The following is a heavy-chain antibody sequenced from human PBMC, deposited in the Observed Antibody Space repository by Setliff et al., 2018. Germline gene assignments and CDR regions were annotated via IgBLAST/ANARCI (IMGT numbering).Heavy chain of an antibody. CDR1: GYIFSDYG. J-gene: IGHJ4*02. D-gene: IGHD2-8*01. V-gene: IGHV1-18*01. Sequence: ASVKVSCKTSGYIFSDYGIAWVRQAPGQGLEWMGWISAHNGKTYYSPKLHGRVTLTTDTSTSTAYMELRSLGSDDTAVYYCSRLVRFCTRTSCQRLSGGEFWGQGTLVTVSS. CDR3: SRLVRFCTRTSCQRLSGGEF. CDR2: ISAHNGKT.